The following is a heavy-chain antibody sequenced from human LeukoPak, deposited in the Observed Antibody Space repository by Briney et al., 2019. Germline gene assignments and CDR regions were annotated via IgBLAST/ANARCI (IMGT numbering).Heavy chain of an antibody. CDR2: IYYSGST. Sequence: TSETLSLTCTVSGGSISSDSYYWAWIRQPPGKGLEWIASIYYSGSTYYNPSLKSRVTISVDTSRNQFSLKLSSVSAADTAVYYCASLAVAGLSEGYWGQGTLVIVSS. CDR1: GGSISSDSYY. J-gene: IGHJ4*02. V-gene: IGHV4-39*01. CDR3: ASLAVAGLSEGY. D-gene: IGHD6-19*01.